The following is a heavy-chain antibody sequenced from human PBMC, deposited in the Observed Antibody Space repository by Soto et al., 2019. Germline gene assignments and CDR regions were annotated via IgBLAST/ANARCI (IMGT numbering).Heavy chain of an antibody. CDR2: IYYSGST. V-gene: IGHV4-59*01. J-gene: IGHJ3*02. Sequence: SETLSLTCTVSGGSISSYYWSWIRQPPGKGLERIGYIYYSGSTNYNPSLKSRVTISVDTSKNQFSLKLTSVSAADTAVYYCARGGPAVTTFYAFDIWGQGTMVTVSS. CDR1: GGSISSYY. D-gene: IGHD4-17*01. CDR3: ARGGPAVTTFYAFDI.